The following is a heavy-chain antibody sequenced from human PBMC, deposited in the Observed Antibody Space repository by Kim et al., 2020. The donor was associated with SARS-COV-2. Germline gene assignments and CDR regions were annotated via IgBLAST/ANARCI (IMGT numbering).Heavy chain of an antibody. Sequence: KSYSKSMESRHNISKDTSKSQVVLTMTDMDPVDTATYYCARTRTVAGFDYWGQGTLVTVSS. CDR3: ARTRTVAGFDY. CDR2: K. J-gene: IGHJ4*02. D-gene: IGHD6-19*01. V-gene: IGHV2-26*01.